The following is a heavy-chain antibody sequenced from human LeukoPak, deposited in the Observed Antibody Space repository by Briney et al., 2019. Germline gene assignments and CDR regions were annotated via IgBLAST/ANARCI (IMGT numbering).Heavy chain of an antibody. D-gene: IGHD1-7*01. V-gene: IGHV4-39*01. CDR3: ANRGTGTRYYGMDV. Sequence: SETLSLTCTVSGGSISRDDYYWVWIRQPPGRGLEWIGSIYSGGNTYYNPSLKSRVTISVDTPEKQVSLKLSSVTATDTAVYYCANRGTGTRYYGMDVWGRGTTVTVSS. J-gene: IGHJ6*02. CDR1: GGSISRDDYY. CDR2: IYSGGNT.